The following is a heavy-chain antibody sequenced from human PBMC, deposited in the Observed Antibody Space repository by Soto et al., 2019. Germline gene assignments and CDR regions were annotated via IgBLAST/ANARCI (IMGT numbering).Heavy chain of an antibody. Sequence: RISGAASVFTFGAYAMHLVRQSPGKGLEWVSHISWNSGSIGYADSVKGRFTISRDNARNSLYLQMNSLRAEDTALYYCAKALTSGWYQLFDYWGQGTLVTVSS. J-gene: IGHJ4*02. V-gene: IGHV3-9*01. CDR3: AKALTSGWYQLFDY. CDR2: ISWNSGSI. CDR1: VFTFGAYA. D-gene: IGHD6-19*01.